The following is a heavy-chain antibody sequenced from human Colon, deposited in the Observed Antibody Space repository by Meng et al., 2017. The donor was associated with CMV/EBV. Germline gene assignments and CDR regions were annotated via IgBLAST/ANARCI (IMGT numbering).Heavy chain of an antibody. CDR1: GFTFSSYW. CDR2: INSDGSST. D-gene: IGHD1-26*01. J-gene: IGHJ4*02. V-gene: IGHV3-74*01. Sequence: GESLKISCAASGFTFSSYWMHWVRQAPGKGLVWVSRINSDGSSTNYADSVKGRFTISRDNAKNTLYLQMNSLRTEDTAVYYCARDPRVGSPDYFDYWGQGALVTVSS. CDR3: ARDPRVGSPDYFDY.